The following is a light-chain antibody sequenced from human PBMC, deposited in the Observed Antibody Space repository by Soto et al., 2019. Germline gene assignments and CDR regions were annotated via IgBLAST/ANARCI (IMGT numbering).Light chain of an antibody. Sequence: QSVLTQPASVSGSPGQSITISCTGTSSDVGGYNYVSWYQQHPGKAPKLMIYDVSNRPSGVSNRFSGSKSGNTASLTISGLQAEDEADYYCSSYTSSSPLYVFGTGTEVTV. CDR1: SSDVGGYNY. V-gene: IGLV2-14*01. CDR3: SSYTSSSPLYV. J-gene: IGLJ1*01. CDR2: DVS.